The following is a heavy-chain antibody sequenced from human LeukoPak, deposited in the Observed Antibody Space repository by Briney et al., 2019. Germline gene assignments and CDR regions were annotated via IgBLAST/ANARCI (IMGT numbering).Heavy chain of an antibody. D-gene: IGHD2-8*02. Sequence: SETLSLTCAVYGGSFSGYYWSWIRQPPGKGLEWIGEINHSGSTNYNPSLKSRVTISLDTSKNQFSLKLSSVTAADTAVYYCAGHHPRNTVDFWGQGTLVTVSS. V-gene: IGHV4-34*01. CDR1: GGSFSGYY. J-gene: IGHJ4*02. CDR3: AGHHPRNTVDF. CDR2: INHSGST.